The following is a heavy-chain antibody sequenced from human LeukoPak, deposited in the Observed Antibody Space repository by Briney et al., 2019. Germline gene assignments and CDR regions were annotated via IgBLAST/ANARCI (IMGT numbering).Heavy chain of an antibody. V-gene: IGHV1-8*02. J-gene: IGHJ4*02. CDR2: MNPNSGNT. D-gene: IGHD6-13*01. CDR1: GYTFTGYY. CDR3: ARGKRSTYSSSWLDY. Sequence: ASVKVSCKASGYTFTGYYMHWVRQAPGQGLEWMGWMNPNSGNTGYAQKFQGRVTMTRNTSISTAYMELSSLRSEDTAVYYCARGKRSTYSSSWLDYWGQGTLVTVSS.